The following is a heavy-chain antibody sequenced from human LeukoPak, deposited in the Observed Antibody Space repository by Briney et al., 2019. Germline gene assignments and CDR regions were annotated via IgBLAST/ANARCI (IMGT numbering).Heavy chain of an antibody. CDR1: GFTFSSDG. CDR2: IRYYGSNN. D-gene: IGHD3-3*01. V-gene: IGHV3-30*02. CDR3: ATTSITIFGVVIGFDY. Sequence: GGSLRLSCAASGFTFSSDGIHWVRQPQGKGLECLAFIRYYGSNNYYADSVKVRFTISRDNSKITIYLQMNSLRAEDKAVYYCATTSITIFGVVIGFDYWGQGTLVTVSS. J-gene: IGHJ4*02.